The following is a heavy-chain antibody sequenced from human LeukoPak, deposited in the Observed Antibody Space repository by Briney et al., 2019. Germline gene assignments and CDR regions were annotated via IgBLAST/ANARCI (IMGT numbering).Heavy chain of an antibody. J-gene: IGHJ6*02. Sequence: GRSLRLSCAASGLTFSSHWMSWVRQAPGKGLEWVANIKEDGSEKYYVDSVKGRFTISRDNAKNSLYLQMNSLRAEDTAVYYCCRRWLNYYYYGMDVWGQGTTVTVSS. CDR2: IKEDGSEK. CDR1: GLTFSSHW. V-gene: IGHV3-7*01. CDR3: CRRWLNYYYYGMDV. D-gene: IGHD5-18*01.